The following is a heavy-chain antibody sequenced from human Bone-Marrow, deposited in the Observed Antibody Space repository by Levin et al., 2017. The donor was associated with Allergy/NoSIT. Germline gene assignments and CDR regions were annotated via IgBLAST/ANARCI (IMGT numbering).Heavy chain of an antibody. J-gene: IGHJ6*02. CDR3: AKDIHYCSGGSCYSLDHYYYGLDV. Sequence: PGGSLRLSCAASGFTFSNHAMSWVRQAPGKGLEWVSAISGSGGKTYYADSVKGRFTISRDNSKNTLYLHMNSLRAEDTAIYYCAKDIHYCSGGSCYSLDHYYYGLDVWGQGTTVTVSS. CDR1: GFTFSNHA. V-gene: IGHV3-23*01. CDR2: ISGSGGKT. D-gene: IGHD2-15*01.